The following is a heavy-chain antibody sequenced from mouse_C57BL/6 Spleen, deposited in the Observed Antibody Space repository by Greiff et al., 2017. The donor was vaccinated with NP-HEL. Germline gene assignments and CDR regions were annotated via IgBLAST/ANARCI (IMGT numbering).Heavy chain of an antibody. D-gene: IGHD2-4*01. V-gene: IGHV1-42*01. Sequence: VQLKQSGPELVKPGASVTISCKASGYSFTGYYMNWVKQSPEKSLEWIGEINPGNGGTTYNQTFKAKATLTVDKSSSTAYMQRKSLTSEDSAVYYGARHYDYAWFSYWGQGTLVTVSA. J-gene: IGHJ3*01. CDR2: INPGNGGT. CDR3: ARHYDYAWFSY. CDR1: GYSFTGYY.